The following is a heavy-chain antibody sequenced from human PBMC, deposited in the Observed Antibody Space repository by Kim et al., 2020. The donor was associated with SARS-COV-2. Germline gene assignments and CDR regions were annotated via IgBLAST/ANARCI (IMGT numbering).Heavy chain of an antibody. V-gene: IGHV3-30*03. CDR2: K. Sequence: KYYADSMKGRFTNARDNSKNTLYLQMRSLGAEDTAGYYCARGVVVTAMDYWGQGTLVTVSS. CDR3: ARGVVVTAMDY. J-gene: IGHJ4*02. D-gene: IGHD2-21*02.